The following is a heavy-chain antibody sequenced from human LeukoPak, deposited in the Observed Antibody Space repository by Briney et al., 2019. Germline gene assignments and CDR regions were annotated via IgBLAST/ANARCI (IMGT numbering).Heavy chain of an antibody. CDR3: ARGPPEYCSGGTCYSGRNWIDP. Sequence: ASAKVSCKASGYIFTGYYMHWVRQAPGQGLEWMGWIDPNSGGADYAQKFQGRVTMTRDKSISTAYMALSRLRSDDTAMYYCARGPPEYCSGGTCYSGRNWIDPWGQGTLVTVSS. J-gene: IGHJ5*02. V-gene: IGHV1-2*02. CDR2: IDPNSGGA. CDR1: GYIFTGYY. D-gene: IGHD2-15*01.